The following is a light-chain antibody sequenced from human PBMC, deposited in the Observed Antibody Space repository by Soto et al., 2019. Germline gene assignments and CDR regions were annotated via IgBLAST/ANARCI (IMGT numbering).Light chain of an antibody. CDR2: AAS. J-gene: IGKJ1*01. Sequence: DIQMNQSPSSVSASVGDRVTITCRASQDISSWLAWYQQKPGQAPNLLIYAASSLQSGVPSRFSGSGSGTDFTLTINSLQPEDIAPYYCQQTNSFPRTFGQGTKVEVK. V-gene: IGKV1-12*01. CDR1: QDISSW. CDR3: QQTNSFPRT.